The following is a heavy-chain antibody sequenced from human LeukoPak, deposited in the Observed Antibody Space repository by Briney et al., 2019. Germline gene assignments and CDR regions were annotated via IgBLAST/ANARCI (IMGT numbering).Heavy chain of an antibody. CDR2: IYYSGST. J-gene: IGHJ4*02. D-gene: IGHD6-19*01. CDR3: ARAKKAVAGFFDY. Sequence: SETLSLTCTVSGDSISYYWSWIRQPSGKGLEWIGYIYYSGSTNYNPSLKSRVTMSLDTSKNQLSLKLSSVTAADTAVYYCARAKKAVAGFFDYWGQGTLVTVSS. CDR1: GDSISYY. V-gene: IGHV4-59*01.